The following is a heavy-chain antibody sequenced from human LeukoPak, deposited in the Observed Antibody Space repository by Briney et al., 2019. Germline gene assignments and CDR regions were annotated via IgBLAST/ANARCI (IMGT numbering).Heavy chain of an antibody. CDR1: GFTFSSYA. D-gene: IGHD5-18*01. CDR2: IGGSGGST. V-gene: IGHV3-23*01. Sequence: GGSLRLSCAASGFTFSSYAMSWVRQAPGKGLEWVSAIGGSGGSTYYADSVKGRFTISRDNSKNTLYLQMNSLRAEDTAVYYCAKALGGYRNYYFDYWGQGTLVTVSS. CDR3: AKALGGYRNYYFDY. J-gene: IGHJ4*02.